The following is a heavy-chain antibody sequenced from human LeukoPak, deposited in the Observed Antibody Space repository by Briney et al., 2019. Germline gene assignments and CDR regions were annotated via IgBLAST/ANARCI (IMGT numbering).Heavy chain of an antibody. Sequence: AGGSLRLSCAASGFTFSSYSMNWVRQAPGKGLEWVSSISSSSSYIYYTDSVKGRFTISRDNAKNSLYLQMNSLRAEDTAVYYGARGEYYDFWSGYFDYWGQGTLVTVSS. D-gene: IGHD3-3*01. CDR2: ISSSSSYI. J-gene: IGHJ4*02. V-gene: IGHV3-21*01. CDR1: GFTFSSYS. CDR3: ARGEYYDFWSGYFDY.